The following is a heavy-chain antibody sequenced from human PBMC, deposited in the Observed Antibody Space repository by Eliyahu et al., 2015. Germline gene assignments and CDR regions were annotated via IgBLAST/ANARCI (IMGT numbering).Heavy chain of an antibody. CDR3: AKPLAAVDDAFDI. V-gene: IGHV3-30*18. J-gene: IGHJ3*02. CDR1: GFPFSSYG. Sequence: QVQLVESGGGVVQPGRSLRLSXSASGFPFSSYGMRWVRQAPGKGLEWVAVISYDGSNKYYADSVKGRFTISRDNSKNTLYLQMNSLRAEDTAVYYCAKPLAAVDDAFDIWGQGTMVTVSS. CDR2: ISYDGSNK. D-gene: IGHD6-13*01.